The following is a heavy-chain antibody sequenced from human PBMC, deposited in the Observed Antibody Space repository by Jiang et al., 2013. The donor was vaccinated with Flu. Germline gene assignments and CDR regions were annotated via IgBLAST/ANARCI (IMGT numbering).Heavy chain of an antibody. CDR1: GFTFSSYA. J-gene: IGHJ3*02. Sequence: SLRLSCAASGFTFSSYAMHWVRQAPGKGLEWVAVISYDGSNKYYADSVKGRFTISRDNSKNTLYLQMNSLRAEDTAVYYCARSTSLYYYDSSGYFDDAFDIWGQGTMVTVSS. D-gene: IGHD3-22*01. V-gene: IGHV3-30-3*01. CDR3: ARSTSLYYYDSSGYFDDAFDI. CDR2: ISYDGSNK.